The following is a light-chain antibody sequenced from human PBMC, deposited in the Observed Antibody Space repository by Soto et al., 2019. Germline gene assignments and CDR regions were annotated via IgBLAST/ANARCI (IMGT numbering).Light chain of an antibody. CDR2: DNN. Sequence: QSVLTQPPSMSAAPGQKVTISCSGSSSNIGKTYVSWYQQFPGTAPKLLIYDNNKRPSGIPDRFSGSTSGTSATLGITGLQTGDQADYYCGTWDSSLTAVVFGGGTKLTVL. V-gene: IGLV1-51*01. J-gene: IGLJ2*01. CDR3: GTWDSSLTAVV. CDR1: SSNIGKTY.